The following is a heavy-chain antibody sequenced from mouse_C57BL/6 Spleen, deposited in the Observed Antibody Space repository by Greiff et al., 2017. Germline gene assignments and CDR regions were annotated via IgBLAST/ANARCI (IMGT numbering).Heavy chain of an antibody. Sequence: QVHVKQPGAELVKPGASVKMSCKASGYTFTSYWITWVKQRPGQGLEWIGDIYPGSGSTNYNEKFKSKATLTVDTSSSTAYMQLSSLTSEDSAVYYCALYSNYEFAYWGQGTLVTVSA. CDR2: IYPGSGST. CDR1: GYTFTSYW. V-gene: IGHV1-55*01. CDR3: ALYSNYEFAY. J-gene: IGHJ3*01. D-gene: IGHD2-5*01.